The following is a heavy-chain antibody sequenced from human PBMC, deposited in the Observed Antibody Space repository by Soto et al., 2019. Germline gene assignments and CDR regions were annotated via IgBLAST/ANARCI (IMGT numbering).Heavy chain of an antibody. CDR2: ISRSGHV. V-gene: IGHV4-4*07. CDR1: GGSLNKYY. CDR3: ARDNNDFWSLYPLAFDY. Sequence: PSDTLALSSSVSGGSLNKYYWSWIRQPAGKGLEWIGRISRSGHVVSKVSLRSRLTMSVDMSNNHFSLKLTSVTAADTAVYYCARDNNDFWSLYPLAFDYWGQGALVAVSS. D-gene: IGHD3-3*01. J-gene: IGHJ4*02.